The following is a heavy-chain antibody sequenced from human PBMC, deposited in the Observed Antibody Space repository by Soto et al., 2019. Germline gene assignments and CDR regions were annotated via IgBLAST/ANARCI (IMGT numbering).Heavy chain of an antibody. Sequence: GGSLRLSCAASGFTFNTYWMSWVRHAPGKGLEWVANIQQDGSEKSYVDSVKGRITISRDNAKNSLYLQMNSLRAEDTAVYYCARLYCTNGLCYMSIAFDIWGQGTMVTVSS. J-gene: IGHJ3*02. CDR2: IQQDGSEK. D-gene: IGHD2-8*01. CDR3: ARLYCTNGLCYMSIAFDI. V-gene: IGHV3-7*01. CDR1: GFTFNTYW.